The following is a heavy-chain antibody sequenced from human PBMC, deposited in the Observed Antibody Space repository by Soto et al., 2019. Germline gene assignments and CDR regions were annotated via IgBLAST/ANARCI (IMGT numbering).Heavy chain of an antibody. J-gene: IGHJ4*02. CDR2: FDPEDGET. Sequence: ASVKVSCKVSGYTLTELSMHWVRQAPGKGLEWMGGFDPEDGETIYAQKFQGRVTMTEDTSTDTAYMELSSLRSEDTAVYYCATNYQPYNWNVDRVLDYFDYWGQGTLVTVSS. V-gene: IGHV1-24*01. CDR1: GYTLTELS. CDR3: ATNYQPYNWNVDRVLDYFDY. D-gene: IGHD1-20*01.